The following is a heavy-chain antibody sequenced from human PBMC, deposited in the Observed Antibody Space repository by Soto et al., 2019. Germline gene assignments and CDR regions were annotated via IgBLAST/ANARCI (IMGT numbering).Heavy chain of an antibody. CDR1: GVSISSDGYS. D-gene: IGHD3-3*01. V-gene: IGHV4-30-2*01. J-gene: IGHJ6*02. CDR2: IYQSGST. CDR3: ARAYYDFWTSYPYGMEV. Sequence: QLQLQESGSGLVKPSQTLSLTCAVSGVSISSDGYSWSWIRQPPGKGLEWIGFIYQSGSTYYNPSLKSRGTMSVDRSKNQFSLKLTSVTAADTAVYYCARAYYDFWTSYPYGMEVWGQGTTVTVSS.